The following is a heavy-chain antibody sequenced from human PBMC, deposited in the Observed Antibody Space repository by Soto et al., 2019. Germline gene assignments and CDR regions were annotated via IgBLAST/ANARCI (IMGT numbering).Heavy chain of an antibody. D-gene: IGHD6-13*01. CDR3: AKDRSSSLDAMDV. CDR1: GFAFSRYG. CDR2: IWYDGTDN. J-gene: IGHJ6*02. V-gene: IGHV3-33*06. Sequence: SLRLSCAASGFAFSRYGMHWVRQAPDKGLEWVAVIWYDGTDNYYADSVKGRFTISRDNSKNTLYLQVDSLRVDDTAVYYCAKDRSSSLDAMDVWGQGTTVTSP.